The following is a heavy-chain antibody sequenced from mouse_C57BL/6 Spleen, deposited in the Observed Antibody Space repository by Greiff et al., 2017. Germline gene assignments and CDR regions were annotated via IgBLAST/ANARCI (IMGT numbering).Heavy chain of an antibody. CDR3: ARQGLYAMDY. CDR2: INPSTGGT. CDR1: GYSFTGYY. V-gene: IGHV1-42*01. J-gene: IGHJ4*01. Sequence: EVQLQESGPELVKPGASVKISCKASGYSFTGYYMNWVKQSPEKSLEWIGEINPSTGGTTYNQKFKAKATLTVDKSSSTAYMQLKSLTSEDSAVYYCARQGLYAMDYWGQGTSGTVSS.